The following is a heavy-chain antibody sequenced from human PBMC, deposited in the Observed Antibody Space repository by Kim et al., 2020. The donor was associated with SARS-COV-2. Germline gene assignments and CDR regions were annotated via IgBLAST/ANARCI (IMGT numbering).Heavy chain of an antibody. D-gene: IGHD3-10*01. Sequence: NSNPALRSRVTISVDTSRNQFSLKLRSVTAADTAVYYCARCPRGHAFFDYWGQGTLVTVSS. CDR3: ARCPRGHAFFDY. V-gene: IGHV4-59*01. J-gene: IGHJ4*02.